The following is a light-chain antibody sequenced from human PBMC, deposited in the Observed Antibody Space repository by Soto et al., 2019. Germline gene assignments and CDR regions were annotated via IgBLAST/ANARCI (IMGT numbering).Light chain of an antibody. CDR1: SSDVGSYDY. V-gene: IGLV2-8*01. J-gene: IGLJ2*01. CDR2: EVS. Sequence: QSALTQPPSASGSPGQSVTISCTGTSSDVGSYDYVSWYQQHPGKAPKLIIYEVSKRPSGVPDRFSGSKSGNTASLTDSGLQAEDEADYYCSSYAGSNNVVFGGGTKVTVL. CDR3: SSYAGSNNVV.